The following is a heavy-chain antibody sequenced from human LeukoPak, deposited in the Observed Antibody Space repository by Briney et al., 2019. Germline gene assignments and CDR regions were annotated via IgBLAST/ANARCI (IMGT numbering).Heavy chain of an antibody. V-gene: IGHV4-61*08. J-gene: IGHJ3*02. CDR3: ARTHCSSTSCYIGGAFDI. CDR2: IYYSGST. D-gene: IGHD2-2*02. CDR1: GGSISSGGYS. Sequence: SQTLSLTCTVSGGSISSGGYSWSWIRQPPGKGLEWIGYIYYSGSTNYNPSLKSRVTISVDTSKNQFSLKLSSVTAADTAVYYCARTHCSSTSCYIGGAFDIWGQGTMVTVSS.